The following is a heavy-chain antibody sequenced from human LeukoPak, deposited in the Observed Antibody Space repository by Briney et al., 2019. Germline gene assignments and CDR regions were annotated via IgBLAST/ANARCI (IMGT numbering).Heavy chain of an antibody. D-gene: IGHD6-13*01. CDR2: IWYDGSNK. CDR1: GFTFSSYG. J-gene: IGHJ3*02. V-gene: IGHV3-33*01. Sequence: GRSLRLSCAASGFTFSSYGMHWVRQAPGKGLEWVAVIWYDGSNKYYADSVKGRFTISRDNSKNTLYLQMNSLRAEDTAVYYCARETSPSIAAAADLFDIWGQGTMVTVSS. CDR3: ARETSPSIAAAADLFDI.